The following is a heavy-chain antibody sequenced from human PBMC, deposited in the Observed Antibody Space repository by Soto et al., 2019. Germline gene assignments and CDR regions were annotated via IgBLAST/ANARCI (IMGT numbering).Heavy chain of an antibody. V-gene: IGHV1-18*01. CDR2: INGYNGNT. Sequence: QVQLVQSGAEVKKPGASVKVSCKASGYTFTTYGISWVRQAPGQGLEWMGWINGYNGNTNYAQKPXGXXIMTTDTSTSTADMELRSLRSDDTAVYYCARDPVAGTYFDYWGQGTLVTVSS. CDR1: GYTFTTYG. D-gene: IGHD6-19*01. J-gene: IGHJ4*02. CDR3: ARDPVAGTYFDY.